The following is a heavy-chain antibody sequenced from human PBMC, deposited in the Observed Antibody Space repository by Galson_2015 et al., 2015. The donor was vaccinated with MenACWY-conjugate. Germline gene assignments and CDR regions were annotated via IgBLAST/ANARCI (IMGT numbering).Heavy chain of an antibody. Sequence: SVKVSCKASGGTFNTYPFSWVRQAPGQGLEWMGGITPIFGTANYAQKFQGRLTITADKSTTTAYMELSSLRADDTAVYYCAKVGGSGSYANPFDYWGQGTLVTVSS. J-gene: IGHJ4*02. V-gene: IGHV1-69*06. CDR1: GGTFNTYP. CDR2: ITPIFGTA. CDR3: AKVGGSGSYANPFDY. D-gene: IGHD3-10*01.